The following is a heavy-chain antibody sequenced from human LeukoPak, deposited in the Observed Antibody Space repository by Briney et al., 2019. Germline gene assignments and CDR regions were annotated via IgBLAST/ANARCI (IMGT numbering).Heavy chain of an antibody. Sequence: PSETLSLTCAVYGGSFSGYYWSWIRQPPGKGLEWIGEINHSGSTNYNPSLKSRVTISVDTSKNQFSLKLSSVTAADTAVYYCARVSSSSWVLGYYYYMDVWGKGTTVTISS. CDR1: GGSFSGYY. J-gene: IGHJ6*03. V-gene: IGHV4-34*01. D-gene: IGHD6-13*01. CDR3: ARVSSSSWVLGYYYYMDV. CDR2: INHSGST.